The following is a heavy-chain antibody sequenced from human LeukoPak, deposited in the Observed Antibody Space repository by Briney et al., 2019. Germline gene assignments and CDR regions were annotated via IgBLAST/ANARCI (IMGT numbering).Heavy chain of an antibody. CDR1: GFTVSSNY. J-gene: IGHJ5*02. D-gene: IGHD6-13*01. CDR3: ARRAGTSFDP. Sequence: VGSLRLSCAASGFTVSSNYMSWVRQAPGKGLEWVSVIYSGVSTYYADSVKGRFTIYRHNSKNTLYLQMNSLRAEDTAVYYCARRAGTSFDPWGQGTLVTVSS. CDR2: IYSGVST. V-gene: IGHV3-53*04.